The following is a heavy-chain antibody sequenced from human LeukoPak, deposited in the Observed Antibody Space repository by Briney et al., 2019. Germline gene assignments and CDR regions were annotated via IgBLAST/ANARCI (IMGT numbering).Heavy chain of an antibody. CDR1: GGSISSFY. Sequence: SETLSLTCTVSGGSISSFYWSWIRQPAGEGLEWIGRIYTSGSTNYNPSLKSRVTMSVDTSKNQVSLKLSSMTAADTAVYYCATGDGYNSFDYWGQGTLVTVSS. CDR3: ATGDGYNSFDY. CDR2: IYTSGST. V-gene: IGHV4-4*07. D-gene: IGHD5-24*01. J-gene: IGHJ4*02.